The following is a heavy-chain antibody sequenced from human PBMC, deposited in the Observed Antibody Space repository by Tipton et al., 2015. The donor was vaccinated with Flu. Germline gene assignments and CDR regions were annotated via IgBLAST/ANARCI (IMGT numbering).Heavy chain of an antibody. CDR2: IVCIFGIP. Sequence: QLVQSGAEVKKPGSSVKVSCKASGDTFRNYAISWVRQAPGQGLEWMGGIVCIFGIPNYAQKFQGRVTMTADESTTTVYMELSSLRSDDTAVYYCARQLGGGDCYWGQGTLVTVSS. D-gene: IGHD2-21*01. CDR3: ARQLGGGDCY. V-gene: IGHV1-69*01. CDR1: GDTFRNYA. J-gene: IGHJ4*02.